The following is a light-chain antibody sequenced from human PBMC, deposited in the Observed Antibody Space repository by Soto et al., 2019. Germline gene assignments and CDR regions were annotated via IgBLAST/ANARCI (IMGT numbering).Light chain of an antibody. CDR3: QQLNSYPFT. J-gene: IGKJ4*01. CDR2: AAS. Sequence: IQLTQSPSSLSASVGDRVTITCRASQGISSYLAWYQQKPGKPPKLLIYAASTLQSGVPSRFSGSGSGTDFTLTISSLQPEDFATYYYQQLNSYPFTFGGGTKVEIK. CDR1: QGISSY. V-gene: IGKV1-9*01.